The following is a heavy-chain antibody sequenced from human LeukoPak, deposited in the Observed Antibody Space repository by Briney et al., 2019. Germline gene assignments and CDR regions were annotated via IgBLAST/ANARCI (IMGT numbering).Heavy chain of an antibody. V-gene: IGHV3-48*04. Sequence: PGGSLRLSCAASGFTFSNHGMNWVRQAPGKGLEWVSYISSSGSTIYYADSVKGRFTISRDNAKNSLYLQMNSLRAEDTAVYYCARDPYGYMDVWGKGTTVTISS. J-gene: IGHJ6*03. D-gene: IGHD3-10*01. CDR3: ARDPYGYMDV. CDR2: ISSSGSTI. CDR1: GFTFSNHG.